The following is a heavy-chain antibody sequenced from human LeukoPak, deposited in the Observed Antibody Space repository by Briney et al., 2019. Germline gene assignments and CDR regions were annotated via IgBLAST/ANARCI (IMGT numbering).Heavy chain of an antibody. V-gene: IGHV3-30-3*01. CDR3: ARDRAAYYYDSSGYRF. J-gene: IGHJ4*02. CDR1: GFTFSSYA. CDR2: ISYDGSNK. Sequence: PGGSLRLSCAASGFTFSSYAMSWVRQAPGKGLEWVAVISYDGSNKYYADSVKGRFTISRDNSKNTLYLQMNSLRAEDTTVYYCARDRAAYYYDSSGYRFWGQGTLVTVSS. D-gene: IGHD3-22*01.